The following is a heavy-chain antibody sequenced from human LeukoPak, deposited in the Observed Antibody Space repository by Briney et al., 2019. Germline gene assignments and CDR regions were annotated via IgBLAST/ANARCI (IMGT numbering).Heavy chain of an antibody. V-gene: IGHV5-10-1*01. CDR2: IDPRDSYT. Sequence: RGESLQISCQGSGSTFISFWISGVRQLPGKGLEGMGRIDPRDSYTNYSPSLLGHVTISADRSITTAYLQWSSLKASDTAIYYCATHRVGRLPYSFDYWGQGTLVTVSS. CDR3: ATHRVGRLPYSFDY. J-gene: IGHJ4*02. D-gene: IGHD3/OR15-3a*01. CDR1: GSTFISFW.